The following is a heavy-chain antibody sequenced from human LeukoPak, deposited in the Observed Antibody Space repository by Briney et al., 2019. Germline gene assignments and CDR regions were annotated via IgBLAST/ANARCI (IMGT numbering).Heavy chain of an antibody. Sequence: SETLSLTCTVSGGSISSSSYYWSWIRQPPGKGLEWIGEINHSGSTNYNPSLKSRVTISVDTSKNQFSLKLSSVTAADTAVFYCARGRYLPLYFDYWGQGTLVTVSS. CDR1: GGSISSSSYY. J-gene: IGHJ4*02. V-gene: IGHV4-39*07. CDR3: ARGRYLPLYFDY. D-gene: IGHD3-16*02. CDR2: INHSGST.